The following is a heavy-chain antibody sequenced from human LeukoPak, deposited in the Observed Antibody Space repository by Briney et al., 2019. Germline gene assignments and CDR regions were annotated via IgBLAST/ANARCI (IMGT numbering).Heavy chain of an antibody. J-gene: IGHJ5*02. V-gene: IGHV4-38-2*02. CDR1: GYSISSGYY. CDR3: ARNRMTTYYDFWSGYYDNWFDP. CDR2: IYHSGST. D-gene: IGHD3-3*01. Sequence: NPSETLSLTCTVSGYSISSGYYWGWIRQPPGKGLEWIGSIYHSGSTYYNPSLKSRVTISVDTSKNQFSLKLSSVTAADTAVYYCARNRMTTYYDFWSGYYDNWFDPWGQGTLVTVSS.